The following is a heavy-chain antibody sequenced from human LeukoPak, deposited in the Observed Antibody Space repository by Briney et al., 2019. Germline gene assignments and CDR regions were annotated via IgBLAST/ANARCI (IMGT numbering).Heavy chain of an antibody. CDR2: INDSGDRT. CDR3: AKKRVAVTGTHYFDN. CDR1: GFTFSSYA. V-gene: IGHV3-23*01. J-gene: IGHJ4*02. Sequence: GGSLRLSCAASGFTFSSYAISWVRQAPGKGLEWVSGINDSGDRTDYADSVKRRFTISRDKSKNTLYLQVTSLRAEDTAVYYCAKKRVAVTGTHYFDNWGQGTLVTVSS. D-gene: IGHD6-19*01.